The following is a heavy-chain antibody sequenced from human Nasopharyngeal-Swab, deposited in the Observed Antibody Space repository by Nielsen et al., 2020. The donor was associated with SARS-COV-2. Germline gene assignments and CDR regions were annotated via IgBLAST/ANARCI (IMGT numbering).Heavy chain of an antibody. J-gene: IGHJ4*02. V-gene: IGHV1-69*06. Sequence: SALVSCYASAGTFSSYAISWVRQAPGQGLEWMGGIIPIFGTADYAQKFQDRVTITADKSTSTAYMELSSLRSEDTAVYYCARSGYSNSDIDYWGQGTLVTVSS. CDR2: IIPIFGTA. D-gene: IGHD6-6*01. CDR3: ARSGYSNSDIDY. CDR1: AGTFSSYA.